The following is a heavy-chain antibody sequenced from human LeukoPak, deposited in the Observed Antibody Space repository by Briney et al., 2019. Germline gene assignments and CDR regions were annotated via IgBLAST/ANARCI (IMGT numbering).Heavy chain of an antibody. D-gene: IGHD3-22*01. Sequence: GGSLRLSCAASGFTFSNYAMSWVRQAPGKGLEWVAVISYDGSNKYYADSVKGRFTISRDNSKNTLYLQMNSLRAEDTAVYYCAKADEGSGLYYFDYWGQGALVTVSS. CDR1: GFTFSNYA. J-gene: IGHJ4*02. CDR2: ISYDGSNK. CDR3: AKADEGSGLYYFDY. V-gene: IGHV3-30*18.